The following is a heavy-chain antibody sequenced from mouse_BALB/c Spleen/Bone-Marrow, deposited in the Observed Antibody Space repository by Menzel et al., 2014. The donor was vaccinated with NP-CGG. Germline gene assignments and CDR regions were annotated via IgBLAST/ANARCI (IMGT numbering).Heavy chain of an antibody. CDR3: ATYKRPYCDY. CDR1: GYSFTSYW. CDR2: IDPSDSET. V-gene: IGHV1-74*01. J-gene: IGHJ2*01. Sequence: QVQLQQSGPQLVRPGASVKISCKASGYSFTSYWMHWMNQRPGQGLEWIGMIDPSDSETRLNQKFKDKATLTVDKSSSTAYMQLSSPTSEDSAVYYCATYKRPYCDYWGQGTTLTVSS.